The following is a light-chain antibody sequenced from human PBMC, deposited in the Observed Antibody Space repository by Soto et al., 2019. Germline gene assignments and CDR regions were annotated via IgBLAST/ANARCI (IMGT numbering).Light chain of an antibody. CDR3: CSYAGSSTFRVV. Sequence: QSALTQPASVSGSPGQSITISCTGTSSDVGRYNLVPWYQQHPGKAPKLMIYEGSKRPSGVSNRFSGSKSGNTASLTISGLQAEDEADYYCCSYAGSSTFRVVFGGGTKLTVL. V-gene: IGLV2-23*03. CDR1: SSDVGRYNL. J-gene: IGLJ2*01. CDR2: EGS.